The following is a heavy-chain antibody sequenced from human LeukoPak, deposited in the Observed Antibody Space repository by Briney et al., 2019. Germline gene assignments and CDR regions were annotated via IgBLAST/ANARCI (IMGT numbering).Heavy chain of an antibody. CDR2: IKQDGSEK. D-gene: IGHD3-3*01. V-gene: IGHV3-7*01. CDR1: GFTFSSYW. J-gene: IGHJ4*02. CDR3: ARYRYDFRSGYPPPGYFDY. Sequence: GGSLRLSCAASGFTFSSYWMSWVRQAPGKGLEWVANIKQDGSEKYYVDSVKGRFTISRDNAKNSLYLQMNSLRAEDTAVYYCARYRYDFRSGYPPPGYFDYWGQGTLVTVSS.